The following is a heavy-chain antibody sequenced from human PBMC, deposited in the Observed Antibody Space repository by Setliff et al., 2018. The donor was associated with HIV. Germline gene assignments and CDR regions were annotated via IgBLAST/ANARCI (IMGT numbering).Heavy chain of an antibody. CDR2: INPSGSP. CDR3: ARGGGPTTAYYD. D-gene: IGHD1-26*01. V-gene: IGHV4-34*01. Sequence: PSETLSLTCDGYGGSLSSYYWTWIRQAPGKGLEWIGEINPSGSPDYNPSLKSRVTISVDTSRKQSSLKLKSLTVADTAVYFCARGGGPTTAYYDWGQGTLVTVSS. J-gene: IGHJ4*02. CDR1: GGSLSSYY.